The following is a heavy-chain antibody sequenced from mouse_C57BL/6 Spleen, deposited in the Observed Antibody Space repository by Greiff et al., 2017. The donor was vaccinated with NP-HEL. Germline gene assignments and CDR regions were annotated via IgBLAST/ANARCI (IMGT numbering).Heavy chain of an antibody. CDR3: ARNYDYQGGAMDY. CDR1: GFTFSSYA. D-gene: IGHD2-4*01. J-gene: IGHJ4*01. V-gene: IGHV5-4*03. CDR2: ISDGGSYT. Sequence: EGKGVESGGGLVKPGGSLKLSCAASGFTFSSYAMSWVRQTPEKRLEWVATISDGGSYTYYPDNVKGRFTISRDNAKNNLYLQMSHLKSEDTAMYYCARNYDYQGGAMDYWGQGTSVTVSS.